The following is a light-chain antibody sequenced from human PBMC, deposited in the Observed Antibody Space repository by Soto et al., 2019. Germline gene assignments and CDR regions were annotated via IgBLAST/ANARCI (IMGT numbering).Light chain of an antibody. CDR3: QQYENLPYT. CDR2: DIY. CDR1: QVISNY. J-gene: IGKJ2*01. Sequence: DIQMTQSASSLSASVGDRVTITCQASQVISNYLNWYQQKPGKAPKLLIYDIYTLEIGVPSRFSGSGSGTDFTFTITGLQPEEIATYYCQQYENLPYTFGQGTKLEI. V-gene: IGKV1-33*01.